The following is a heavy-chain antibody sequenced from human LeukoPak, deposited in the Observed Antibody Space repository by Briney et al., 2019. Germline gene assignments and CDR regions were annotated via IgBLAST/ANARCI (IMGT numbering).Heavy chain of an antibody. J-gene: IGHJ4*02. Sequence: GGSLRLSCAASGFTFSSYSVNWVRQAPGKGLEWVSSISSSSSYIYYADSVKGRFTISRDNAKNSLYLQMNSPRAEDTAVYYCARDCSGGSCYYSMAFDYWGQGTLVTVSS. V-gene: IGHV3-21*01. D-gene: IGHD2-15*01. CDR3: ARDCSGGSCYYSMAFDY. CDR1: GFTFSSYS. CDR2: ISSSSSYI.